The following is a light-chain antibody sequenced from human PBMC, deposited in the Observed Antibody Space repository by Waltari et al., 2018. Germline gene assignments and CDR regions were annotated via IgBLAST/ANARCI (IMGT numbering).Light chain of an antibody. CDR2: NNN. CDR1: SSNIGINP. V-gene: IGLV1-44*01. CDR3: AAWDDSLNGWV. J-gene: IGLJ3*02. Sequence: QSVLRQPPSVIGTPGQGVTISCSGSSSNIGINPLNRYQQLPGTAPKLLIYNNNQRPSGVPDRFSGSKSGTSASLAISWLRSEDEADYYCAAWDDSLNGWVFGGGTKLTVL.